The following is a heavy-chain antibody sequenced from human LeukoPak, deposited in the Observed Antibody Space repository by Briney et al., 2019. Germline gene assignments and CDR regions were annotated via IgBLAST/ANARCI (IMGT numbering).Heavy chain of an antibody. V-gene: IGHV1-69*04. CDR2: IIPIFGIA. CDR1: GGTFSSYA. CDR3: AREGDAFDI. Sequence: ASVKVSCKASGGTFSSYAISWVRQAPGQGLEWMGRIIPIFGIANYAQKFQGRVTITADKSTSTAYMELSSLRSEDTAVYYCAREGDAFDIWGQGTMVTFSS. J-gene: IGHJ3*02.